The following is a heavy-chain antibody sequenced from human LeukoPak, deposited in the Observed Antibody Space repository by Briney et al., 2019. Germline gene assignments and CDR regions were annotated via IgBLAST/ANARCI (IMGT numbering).Heavy chain of an antibody. V-gene: IGHV3-30*07. D-gene: IGHD3-16*01. CDR1: GFTFSSYD. Sequence: GRSLRLSCAASGFTFSSYDMDWVRQAPGKGLEWVAAISSDGNNKFYADSVKGRFTISRDNSKDTLFLQMNSLRAEDTAVYYCARDWGYYYYYGMDVWGQGTTVTVSS. CDR3: ARDWGYYYYYGMDV. CDR2: ISSDGNNK. J-gene: IGHJ6*02.